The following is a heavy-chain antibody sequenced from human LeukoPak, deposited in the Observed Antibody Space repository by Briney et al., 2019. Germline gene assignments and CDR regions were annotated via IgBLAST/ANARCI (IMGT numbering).Heavy chain of an antibody. Sequence: ASVKVSCKASGYTFTGYYMHWVRQAPGQGLEWMGWINPNSGGTNYAQKFQGRVTMTRDTSISTAYMELSRLRSDDTAVYYCARVSYYYDSSCYYLNWFDPWGQGTLVTVSS. CDR3: ARVSYYYDSSCYYLNWFDP. J-gene: IGHJ5*02. CDR1: GYTFTGYY. CDR2: INPNSGGT. V-gene: IGHV1-2*02. D-gene: IGHD3-22*01.